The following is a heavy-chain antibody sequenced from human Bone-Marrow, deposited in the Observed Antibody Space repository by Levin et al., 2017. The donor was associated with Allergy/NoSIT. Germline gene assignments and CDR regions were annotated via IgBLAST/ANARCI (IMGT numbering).Heavy chain of an antibody. CDR3: ARPLTTVTHSGGVFDY. CDR1: GFTFSSYS. D-gene: IGHD4-17*01. J-gene: IGHJ4*02. Sequence: PGGSLRLSCAASGFTFSSYSMNWVRQAPGKGLEWVSYISSSSSTIYYADSVKGRFTISRDNAKNSLYLQMNSLRDEDTAVYYCARPLTTVTHSGGVFDYWGQGTLVTVSS. V-gene: IGHV3-48*02. CDR2: ISSSSSTI.